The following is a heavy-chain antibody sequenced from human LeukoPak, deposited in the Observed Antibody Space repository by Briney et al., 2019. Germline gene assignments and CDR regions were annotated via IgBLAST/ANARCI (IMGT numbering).Heavy chain of an antibody. D-gene: IGHD2-15*01. J-gene: IGHJ4*02. Sequence: PSETLSLTCTVSGYSINSGYFWGWVRQPPGKGPEWIGSISHTGDVYYNPSLRSRVTLSIDTSRNQVSLKVTSVTAADTALYYCARVVASTSIDSWGQGILVTVSS. V-gene: IGHV4-38-2*02. CDR3: ARVVASTSIDS. CDR2: ISHTGDV. CDR1: GYSINSGYF.